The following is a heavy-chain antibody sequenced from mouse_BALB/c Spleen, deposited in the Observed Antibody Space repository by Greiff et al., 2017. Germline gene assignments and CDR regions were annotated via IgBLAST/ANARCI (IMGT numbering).Heavy chain of an antibody. CDR1: GYTFTDYN. CDR2: INPNNGGT. V-gene: IGHV1-18*01. D-gene: IGHD1-2*01. CDR3: ARELRLQYYFDY. Sequence: EVQGVESGPELVKPGASVKIPCKASGYTFTDYNMDWVKQSHGKSLEWIGDINPNNGGTIYNQKFKGKATLTVDKSSSTAYMELRSLTSEDTAVYYCARELRLQYYFDYWGQGTTLTVSS. J-gene: IGHJ2*01.